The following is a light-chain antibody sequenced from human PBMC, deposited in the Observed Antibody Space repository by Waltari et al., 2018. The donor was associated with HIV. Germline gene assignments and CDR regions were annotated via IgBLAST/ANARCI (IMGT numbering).Light chain of an antibody. J-gene: IGKJ1*01. CDR3: HQSSSLPWT. CDR1: QSIAES. CDR2: FAS. Sequence: DIVLTQSPDFQSVAPKGTVIITCRASQSIAESLHWYQQKPDQSPKLLIKFASQPFSGVPSRFSGSGSGTEFTLTISDLEAEDVATYYCHQSSSLPWTFGQGTKVEIK. V-gene: IGKV6-21*01.